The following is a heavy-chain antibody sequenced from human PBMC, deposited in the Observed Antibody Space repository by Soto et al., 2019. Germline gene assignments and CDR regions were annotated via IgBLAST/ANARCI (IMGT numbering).Heavy chain of an antibody. Sequence: QVQLVQSGAEEKKPGASVKVSCKASGYTFTSYAMHWVRQAPGQRLEWMGWINAGNGNTKYSQKFQGRVTITRDTSASAAYMELSSLRSEDMAVYYCARALVVVTAPDYWGQGTLVTVSS. V-gene: IGHV1-3*05. CDR3: ARALVVVTAPDY. CDR2: INAGNGNT. D-gene: IGHD2-21*02. CDR1: GYTFTSYA. J-gene: IGHJ4*02.